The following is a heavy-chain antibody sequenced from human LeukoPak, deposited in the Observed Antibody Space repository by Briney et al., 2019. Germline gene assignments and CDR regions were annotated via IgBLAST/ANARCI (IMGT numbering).Heavy chain of an antibody. D-gene: IGHD3-10*01. V-gene: IGHV4-34*01. CDR3: ARRKGYYGSGSYRFDY. Sequence: PSETLSLTCAVYGGSFSGYYWSWIRQPPGKGLEWIGEINHSGSTNYNPSLKSRVTISVDTSKNQFSLKLSSVTAADTAVYYCARRKGYYGSGSYRFDYWGQGTLVTVSS. J-gene: IGHJ4*02. CDR2: INHSGST. CDR1: GGSFSGYY.